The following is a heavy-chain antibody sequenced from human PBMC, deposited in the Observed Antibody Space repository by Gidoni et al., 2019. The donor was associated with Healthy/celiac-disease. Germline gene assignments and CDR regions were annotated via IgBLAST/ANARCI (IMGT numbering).Heavy chain of an antibody. J-gene: IGHJ4*02. CDR2: ISYDGSNK. Sequence: QVQLVESGGGVVQPGKSLRLSCAASGFTFSSYAMHWVRPAPGKGLGWVAVISYDGSNKYYADSVKGRFTISRDNSKNTLYLQMNSLRAEDTAVYYCARSYGDYLYFDYWGQGTLVTVSS. CDR3: ARSYGDYLYFDY. D-gene: IGHD4-17*01. V-gene: IGHV3-30-3*01. CDR1: GFTFSSYA.